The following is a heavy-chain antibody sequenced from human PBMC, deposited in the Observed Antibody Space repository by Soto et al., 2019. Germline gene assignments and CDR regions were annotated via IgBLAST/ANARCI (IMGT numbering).Heavy chain of an antibody. D-gene: IGHD1-26*01. V-gene: IGHV4-59*08. CDR3: ARRYGSAIDY. CDR2: IYYSGST. CDR1: GGTISSWY. Sequence: QVQLQESGPGLVKPSETLSLTCTVSGGTISSWYWSWIRQLPGKGLEWIGYIYYSGSTNCNPSLKSRVTISVDTSKNQFSLKLSSVTAADTAVYYCARRYGSAIDYWGQGTLVTVSS. J-gene: IGHJ4*02.